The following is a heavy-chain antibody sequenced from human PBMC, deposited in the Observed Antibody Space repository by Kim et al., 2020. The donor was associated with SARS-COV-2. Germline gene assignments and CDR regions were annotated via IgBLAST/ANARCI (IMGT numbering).Heavy chain of an antibody. CDR2: ISSDGSKT. V-gene: IGHV3-30-3*01. CDR1: GFTFSTYA. D-gene: IGHD3-16*01. CDR3: AREWGS. J-gene: IGHJ5*02. Sequence: GGSLRLSCAASGFTFSTYAMHWVRQPLGKGLEWVAFISSDGSKTYYEDSVKGRFTISRDNSKNMVYLQMNSLRDEDTTVYYCAREWGSWGQGTLVTVSS.